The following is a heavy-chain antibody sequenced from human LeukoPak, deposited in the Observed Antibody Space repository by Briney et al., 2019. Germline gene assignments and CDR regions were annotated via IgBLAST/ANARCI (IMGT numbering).Heavy chain of an antibody. CDR1: GFTVSSNY. CDR3: ARGLSIAANLDY. D-gene: IGHD6-6*01. Sequence: GGSLRLSCAASGFTVSSNYMSWVRQAPGKGLEWVSVIYSGGSTYYADSVKGRFTISRDNSKNTLYLQMNSLRAEDTAVYYCARGLSIAANLDYWGQGTLVTVSS. J-gene: IGHJ4*02. V-gene: IGHV3-53*01. CDR2: IYSGGST.